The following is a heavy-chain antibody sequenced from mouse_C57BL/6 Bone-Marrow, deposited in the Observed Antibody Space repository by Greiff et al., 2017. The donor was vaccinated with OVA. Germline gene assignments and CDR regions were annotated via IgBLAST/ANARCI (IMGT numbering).Heavy chain of an antibody. D-gene: IGHD2-2*01. CDR2: IDPSDSYT. CDR3: ARARFGYDVGY. Sequence: VQLQQPGAELVMPGASVKLSCKASGYTFTSYWMHWVKQRPGQGLEWIGEIDPSDSYTNYNQKFKGKSTLTVDKSSSTAYMQLSSLTSEDSAVYYCARARFGYDVGYWGQGTTLTVSS. V-gene: IGHV1-69*01. CDR1: GYTFTSYW. J-gene: IGHJ2*01.